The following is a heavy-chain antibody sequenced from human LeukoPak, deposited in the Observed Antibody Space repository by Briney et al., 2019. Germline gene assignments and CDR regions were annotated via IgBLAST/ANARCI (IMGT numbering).Heavy chain of an antibody. D-gene: IGHD1-26*01. Sequence: GGSLRLSCAASGFTFSSYSMNWVRQAPGKGLEWVSSISSSSSYIYYADSVKGRFTISRDNAKNSLYLEMNRLRDEDTAVYYRARDLIVGGNDIXGYXGQGXLVTVX. CDR3: ARDLIVGGNDIXGY. CDR2: ISSSSSYI. V-gene: IGHV3-21*01. J-gene: IGHJ4*02. CDR1: GFTFSSYS.